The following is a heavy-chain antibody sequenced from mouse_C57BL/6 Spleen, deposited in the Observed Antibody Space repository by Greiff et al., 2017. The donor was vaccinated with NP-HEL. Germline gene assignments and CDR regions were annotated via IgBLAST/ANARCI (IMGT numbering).Heavy chain of an antibody. CDR1: GYTFTSYW. V-gene: IGHV1-64*01. J-gene: IGHJ3*01. CDR2: IHPNSGST. D-gene: IGHD1-1*01. CDR3: ARGGAHYYGSFAY. Sequence: QVQLQQPGAELVKPGASVKLSCKASGYTFTSYWMHWVKQRPGQGLEWIGMIHPNSGSTNYNEKFKSKATLTVDKSSSTAYMQLSSLTSEDSAVYYCARGGAHYYGSFAYWGQGTLVTVSA.